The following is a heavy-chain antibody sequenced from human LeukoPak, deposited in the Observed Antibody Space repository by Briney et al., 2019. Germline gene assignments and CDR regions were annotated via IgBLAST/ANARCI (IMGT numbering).Heavy chain of an antibody. CDR2: ISSSSSYI. D-gene: IGHD2-2*01. CDR3: ARVPAAIDY. Sequence: GGSLRLSCAASGFTFSSYSMNWVRQAPGKGLEWVSSISSSSSYIYYADSVKGRFTISRDDAKDSLYLQMNSLRAEDTAVYYCARVPAAIDYWGQGTLVTVSS. J-gene: IGHJ4*02. CDR1: GFTFSSYS. V-gene: IGHV3-21*01.